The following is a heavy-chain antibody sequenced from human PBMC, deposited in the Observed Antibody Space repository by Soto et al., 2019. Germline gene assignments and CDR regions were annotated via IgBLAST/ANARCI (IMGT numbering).Heavy chain of an antibody. CDR2: ISSSGGTT. Sequence: EVQLLESGGGLVQPGGSLRLSCAAARFTFSTYAMTWVRQAPEKGLEWVSSISSSGGTTSYADSVKGRFTVSRDNSKHILYLQMHSLRAEDTATYYCAKGDSAWNDGLDMWGQGTMVAVSS. V-gene: IGHV3-23*01. D-gene: IGHD6-19*01. J-gene: IGHJ3*02. CDR3: AKGDSAWNDGLDM. CDR1: RFTFSTYA.